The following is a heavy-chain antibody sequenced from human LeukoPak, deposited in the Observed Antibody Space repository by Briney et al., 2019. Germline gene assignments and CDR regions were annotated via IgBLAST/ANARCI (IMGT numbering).Heavy chain of an antibody. CDR2: INHSGST. V-gene: IGHV4-34*01. J-gene: IGHJ4*02. D-gene: IGHD2-2*01. CDR3: ARVGCSSTSCYAGSDY. Sequence: PSETLSLTCAVYGGSFSGYYWSWIRQPPGKGLEWIGEINHSGSTNYNPSPKSRVTISVDTSKNQFSLKLSSVTAADTAVYYCARVGCSSTSCYAGSDYWGQGTLVTVSS. CDR1: GGSFSGYY.